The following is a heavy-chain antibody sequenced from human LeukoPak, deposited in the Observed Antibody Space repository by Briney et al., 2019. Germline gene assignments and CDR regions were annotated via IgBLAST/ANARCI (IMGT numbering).Heavy chain of an antibody. D-gene: IGHD3-10*01. V-gene: IGHV1-69*13. CDR2: TIPIFGTA. CDR3: ARSAEVVVAMVRGVIPFDY. J-gene: IGHJ4*02. Sequence: SVKVSCKASGGTFSSYAISWVRQAPGQGLEWMGGTIPIFGTANYAQKFQGRVTITADESTSTAYMELSSLRSEDTAVYYCARSAEVVVAMVRGVIPFDYWGQGTLVTVSS. CDR1: GGTFSSYA.